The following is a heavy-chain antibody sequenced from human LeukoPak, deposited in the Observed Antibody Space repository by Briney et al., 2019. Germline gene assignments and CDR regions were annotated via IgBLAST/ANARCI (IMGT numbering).Heavy chain of an antibody. CDR1: GGSFSGYY. CDR2: IYYSGST. Sequence: SETLSLTCAVYGGSFSGYYWSGIRQPPGKGLEWIGSIYYSGSTYYNPSLKSRVTISVDTSKNQFSLKLSSVTAADTAVYYCARRIYSSSWYYWGQGTLVTVSS. J-gene: IGHJ4*02. V-gene: IGHV4-34*01. CDR3: ARRIYSSSWYY. D-gene: IGHD6-13*01.